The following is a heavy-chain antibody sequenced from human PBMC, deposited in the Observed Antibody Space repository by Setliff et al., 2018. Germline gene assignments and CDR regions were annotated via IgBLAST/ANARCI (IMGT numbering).Heavy chain of an antibody. Sequence: ASVKVSCKAPGYTLNNYAMNWVRQAPGQGFEWMGWINTKTGNPTYAQDFTGRLVFSLDTSVSTAYLQISSLKAEDTAIYYCARGSRFGTIVYKGDYYMDVWGKGTTVTVSS. CDR2: INTKTGNP. J-gene: IGHJ6*03. CDR3: ARGSRFGTIVYKGDYYMDV. D-gene: IGHD3-10*01. CDR1: GYTLNNYA. V-gene: IGHV7-4-1*02.